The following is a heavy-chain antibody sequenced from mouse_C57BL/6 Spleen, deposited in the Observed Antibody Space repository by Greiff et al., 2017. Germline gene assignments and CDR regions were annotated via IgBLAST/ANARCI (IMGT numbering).Heavy chain of an antibody. CDR3: ARGDYYGSSY. Sequence: DVMLVESGGGLVKPGGSLKLSCAASGFTFSDYGMHWVRQAPEKGLEWVAYISSGSSTIYYADTVKGRFTISRDNAKNTLFLQMTSLRSEDTAMYYCARGDYYGSSYWGQGTTLTVSS. D-gene: IGHD1-1*01. CDR2: ISSGSSTI. J-gene: IGHJ2*01. V-gene: IGHV5-17*01. CDR1: GFTFSDYG.